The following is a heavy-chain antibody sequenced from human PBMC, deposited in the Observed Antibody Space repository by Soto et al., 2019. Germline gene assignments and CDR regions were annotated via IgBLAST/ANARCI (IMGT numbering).Heavy chain of an antibody. CDR1: GFTFSSYG. CDR2: ISYDGSNK. V-gene: IGHV3-30*18. D-gene: IGHD1-26*01. Sequence: GGSLRLSCAASGFTFSSYGMHWVRQAPGKGLEWVALISYDGSNKYYADSVKGRFTISRDNSKSTLYLQMNSLRAEDTAVYYCAKVSGAWELARYYFDYWGQGTLVTVSS. J-gene: IGHJ4*02. CDR3: AKVSGAWELARYYFDY.